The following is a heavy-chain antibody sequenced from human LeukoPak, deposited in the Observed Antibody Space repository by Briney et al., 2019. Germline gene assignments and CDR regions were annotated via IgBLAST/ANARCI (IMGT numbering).Heavy chain of an antibody. CDR2: IYYSGST. CDR1: GGSISSGGYY. V-gene: IGHV4-31*03. J-gene: IGHJ5*02. CDR3: ARSESNSGGWSFSWFDP. D-gene: IGHD6-19*01. Sequence: SETLSLTCTVSGGSISSGGYYWSWIRQHPGKGLEWIGYIYYSGSTYYNPSLKSRVTISVDTSKNQFSLQLNSVTPEDTAVYYCARSESNSGGWSFSWFDPWGQGTLVTVSS.